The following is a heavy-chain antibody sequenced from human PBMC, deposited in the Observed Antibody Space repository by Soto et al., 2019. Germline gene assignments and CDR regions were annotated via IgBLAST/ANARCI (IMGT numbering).Heavy chain of an antibody. D-gene: IGHD1-7*01. CDR1: GYTFTSYG. V-gene: IGHV1-18*01. Sequence: ASVKVSCKASGYTFTSYGISWVRQAPGQGLEWMGWISAYNGNTNYAQKLQGRVTMTTDTSTSTAYMELGSLRSDDTAVYYCAREPPNGVGITGTTFDYWGQGTLVTVSS. J-gene: IGHJ4*02. CDR2: ISAYNGNT. CDR3: AREPPNGVGITGTTFDY.